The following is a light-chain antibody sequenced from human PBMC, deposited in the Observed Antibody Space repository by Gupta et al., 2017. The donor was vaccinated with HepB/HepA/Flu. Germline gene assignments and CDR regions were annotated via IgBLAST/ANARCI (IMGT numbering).Light chain of an antibody. V-gene: IGLV2-23*02. Sequence: SALTQPASVSGSPGQSISISCTGTNNDVGGYNLVSWYQQHPGEVPKLIIYEVTKRPSGVSNRFSGSKSGNSASLTISGRQTEDEADYYCCSYVSSGPLVFGGGTKVTVL. CDR3: CSYVSSGPLV. J-gene: IGLJ2*01. CDR1: NNDVGGYNL. CDR2: EVT.